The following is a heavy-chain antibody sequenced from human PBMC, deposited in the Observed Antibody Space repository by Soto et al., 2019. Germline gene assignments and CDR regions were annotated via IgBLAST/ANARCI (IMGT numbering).Heavy chain of an antibody. D-gene: IGHD6-6*01. J-gene: IGHJ4*02. Sequence: GGSLRLSCAASGFTFSSYGMHWVRQAPGKGLEWVAVIWYDGSNKYYADSVKGRFTISRDNSKNTLYLQMNSLRAEDTAVYYCARGGQYSSSSASDYWGQGTLVTVSS. V-gene: IGHV3-33*01. CDR1: GFTFSSYG. CDR2: IWYDGSNK. CDR3: ARGGQYSSSSASDY.